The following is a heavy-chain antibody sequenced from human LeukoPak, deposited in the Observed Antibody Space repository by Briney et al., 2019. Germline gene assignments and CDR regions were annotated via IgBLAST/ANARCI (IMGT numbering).Heavy chain of an antibody. V-gene: IGHV4-59*01. Sequence: SETLSLTCTVSGGTISNYYWSWIRQPPGKGLEWIGYIYYSGYTNYNPSLKSRVTISVDTSKNQFSLKLSSVTAADTAVYYCARATLDDSRNWSDPWGQGTLVTVSS. D-gene: IGHD3-22*01. CDR2: IYYSGYT. CDR3: ARATLDDSRNWSDP. J-gene: IGHJ5*02. CDR1: GGTISNYY.